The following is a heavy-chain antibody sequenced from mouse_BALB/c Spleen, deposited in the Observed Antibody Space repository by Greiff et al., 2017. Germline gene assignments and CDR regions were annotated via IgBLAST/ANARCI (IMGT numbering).Heavy chain of an antibody. D-gene: IGHD1-1*01. J-gene: IGHJ1*01. CDR1: GFAFSSYD. V-gene: IGHV5-12-1*01. CDR3: ARHKGYYGSSYDFDV. Sequence: EVKVVESGGGLVKPGGSLKLSCAASGFAFSSYDMSWVRQTPEKRLEWVAYISSGGGSTYYPDTVKGRFTISRDNAKNTLYLQMSSLKSEDTAMYYCARHKGYYGSSYDFDVWGAGTTVTVSS. CDR2: ISSGGGST.